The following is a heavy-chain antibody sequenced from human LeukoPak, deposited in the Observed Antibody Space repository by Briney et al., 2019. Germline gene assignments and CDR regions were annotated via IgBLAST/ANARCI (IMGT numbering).Heavy chain of an antibody. Sequence: SETLSLTCTVYGGSISSSNHYWGWIRQPPGKGLEWIGTIYYSGTPYYNSSLKTRITVSVDTSKNQFYLRLTSVTAADTAVYYCARLPVAGNFDYWGQGTLVTVSS. J-gene: IGHJ4*02. CDR1: GGSISSSNHY. CDR3: ARLPVAGNFDY. D-gene: IGHD6-19*01. CDR2: IYYSGTP. V-gene: IGHV4-39*01.